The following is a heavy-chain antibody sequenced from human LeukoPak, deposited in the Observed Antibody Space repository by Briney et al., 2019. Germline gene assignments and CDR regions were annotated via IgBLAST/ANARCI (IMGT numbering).Heavy chain of an antibody. V-gene: IGHV3-23*01. Sequence: PGGSLKLSCSASGFNFNYFAMSWVRQAPGKRLEWVSTIGDSGSGGSYADSVRGRFTISRDNSKNMVYLRMHSLRVDDSAVYYCSRIKYGGNSGYHFDYWGQGTLVTVSS. CDR2: IGDSGSGG. J-gene: IGHJ4*02. CDR1: GFNFNYFA. D-gene: IGHD4-23*01. CDR3: SRIKYGGNSGYHFDY.